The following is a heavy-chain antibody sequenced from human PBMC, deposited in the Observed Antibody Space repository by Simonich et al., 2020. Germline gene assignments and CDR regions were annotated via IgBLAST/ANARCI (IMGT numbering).Heavy chain of an antibody. CDR1: GFTFSSYW. CDR2: CNRDGSST. CDR3: ARDYSNYDAFDI. Sequence: EVQLVESGGGLVQPGGSLRLSCAASGFTFSSYWMHWVRQSPGKGLVWVSRCNRDGSSTSYANSVKGRFTISRDNAKNTLYLQMNSLRAEDTAVYYCARDYSNYDAFDIWGQGTMVTVSS. D-gene: IGHD4-4*01. V-gene: IGHV3-74*01. J-gene: IGHJ3*02.